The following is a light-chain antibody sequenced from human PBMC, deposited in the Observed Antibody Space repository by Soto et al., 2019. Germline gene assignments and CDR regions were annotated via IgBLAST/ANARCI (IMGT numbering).Light chain of an antibody. V-gene: IGKV3-20*01. CDR2: GAS. CDR1: QSVSSSN. CDR3: QQYGSSPIT. Sequence: EIVLTQSPGTLSLSPGERATLSCRASQSVSSSNLAWYQQKPAQAPRLLIYGASTRATGIPDRFSGSGSGTDFTLTISRLEPEDFAVYSCQQYGSSPITFGQGTRLETK. J-gene: IGKJ5*01.